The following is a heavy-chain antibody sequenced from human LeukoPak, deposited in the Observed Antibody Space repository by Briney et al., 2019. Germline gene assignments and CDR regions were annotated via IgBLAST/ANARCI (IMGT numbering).Heavy chain of an antibody. V-gene: IGHV3-48*01. J-gene: IGHJ6*02. Sequence: GRFTISRDNANNSLYLQMNSLRAEDTAVYYCARGTHYYSGMDVWGQGTTVTVSS. CDR3: ARGTHYYSGMDV.